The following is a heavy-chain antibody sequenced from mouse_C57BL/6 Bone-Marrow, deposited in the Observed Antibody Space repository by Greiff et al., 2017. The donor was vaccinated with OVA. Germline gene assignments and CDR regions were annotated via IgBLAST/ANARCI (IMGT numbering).Heavy chain of an antibody. D-gene: IGHD1-1*01. CDR2: IDPNSGGT. J-gene: IGHJ3*01. V-gene: IGHV1-72*01. CDR1: GYTFTSYW. Sequence: QVQLQQPGAELVKPGASVKLSCKASGYTFTSYWMHWVKQRPGRGLEWIGRIDPNSGGTKYNEKFKSKATLTVDKPSSTADMQLSSLTSEEAAVYYCERGDDYYGEFAYWGQGTLVTVSA. CDR3: ERGDDYYGEFAY.